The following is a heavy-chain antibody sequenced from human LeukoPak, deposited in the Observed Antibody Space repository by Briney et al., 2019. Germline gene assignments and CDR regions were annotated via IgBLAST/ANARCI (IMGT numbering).Heavy chain of an antibody. CDR2: ISDYNGNT. V-gene: IGHV1-18*01. J-gene: IGHJ4*02. Sequence: EASVKVSCKASGYTFTSYGISWVRQAPGQGLEWMGWISDYNGNTNYAQTLQGRVTMTTDTSTSTAYMELRSLRSDDTAVYYCARLYYDFWSGYYSYFDYWGQGILVTVSS. CDR3: ARLYYDFWSGYYSYFDY. D-gene: IGHD3-3*01. CDR1: GYTFTSYG.